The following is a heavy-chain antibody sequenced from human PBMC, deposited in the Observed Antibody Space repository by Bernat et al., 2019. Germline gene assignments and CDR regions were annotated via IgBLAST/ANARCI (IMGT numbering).Heavy chain of an antibody. CDR2: FYLSEST. J-gene: IGHJ4*02. Sequence: QVQLQESGPGLVKPSETLSLSCVVSGFSITSGYSWGWVRQPPGKGLEWIASFYLSESTYYNAALKSRVTISVDKSKNLFSLKMDSVNATDTAIYYCARMKPLGRTVDYFQYWGQGTLVTVSS. D-gene: IGHD4-11*01. CDR1: GFSITSGYS. V-gene: IGHV4-38-2*01. CDR3: ARMKPLGRTVDYFQY.